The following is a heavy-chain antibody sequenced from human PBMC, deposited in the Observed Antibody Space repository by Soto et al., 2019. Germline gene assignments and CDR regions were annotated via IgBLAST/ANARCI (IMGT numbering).Heavy chain of an antibody. CDR1: GFTFNVYD. CDR3: VRDSAYYDVRKEGD. V-gene: IGHV3-48*02. Sequence: EVQLVESGGGLVQPGGSLRLSCAASGFTFNVYDMNWVRQAPGKGLEWVSHISSSSSTIYYEDSVKGRFTISRDNVKESLYRQMNNLRDEDTAVDYCVRDSAYYDVRKEGDWGQGTLVTVSS. D-gene: IGHD3-22*01. CDR2: ISSSSSTI. J-gene: IGHJ4*02.